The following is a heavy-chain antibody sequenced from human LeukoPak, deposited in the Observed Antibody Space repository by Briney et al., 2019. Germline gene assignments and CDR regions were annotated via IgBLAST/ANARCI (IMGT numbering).Heavy chain of an antibody. Sequence: GGSLRLSCAASGFTFSRFNMNWLRQAPGKGLEWLSYISTTGTTYYAESVKGRFSISRDDAKNSLYLQMNSLRPEDTAVYYCARDSLIFGEVTTFDYWGQGTLVTVSS. CDR3: ARDSLIFGEVTTFDY. D-gene: IGHD3-3*01. CDR1: GFTFSRFN. CDR2: ISTTGTT. J-gene: IGHJ4*02. V-gene: IGHV3-48*01.